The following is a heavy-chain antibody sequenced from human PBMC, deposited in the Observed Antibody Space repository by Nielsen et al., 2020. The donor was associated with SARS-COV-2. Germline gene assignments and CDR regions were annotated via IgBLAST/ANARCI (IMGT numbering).Heavy chain of an antibody. CDR2: ISWNSVDI. CDR3: ARDNGDSGGWFDP. Sequence: SLKISCAASGFTFSTYAMHWVRQAPGKGLEWVSAISWNSVDIGYAASVKGRFTISRDNAKKSLYLQMNSLRVEDTALYYCARDNGDSGGWFDPWGQGTQVTVSS. V-gene: IGHV3-9*01. CDR1: GFTFSTYA. J-gene: IGHJ5*02. D-gene: IGHD4-17*01.